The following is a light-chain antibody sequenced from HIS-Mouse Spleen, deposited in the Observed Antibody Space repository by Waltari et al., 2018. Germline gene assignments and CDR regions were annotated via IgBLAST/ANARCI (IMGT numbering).Light chain of an antibody. CDR1: SSAVVGYNY. Sequence: QSALTQPASVSGSPGQSITISCTGPSSAVVGYNYVSWYQQHPGKAPKLMIYDVSNRPSGVSNRFSGSKSGNTASLTISGLQAEDEADYYCSSYTSSSTVVFGGGTKLTVL. J-gene: IGLJ2*01. CDR3: SSYTSSSTVV. CDR2: DVS. V-gene: IGLV2-14*03.